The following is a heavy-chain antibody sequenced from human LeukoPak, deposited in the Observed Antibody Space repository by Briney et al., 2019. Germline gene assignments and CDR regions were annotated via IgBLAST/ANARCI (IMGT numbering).Heavy chain of an antibody. V-gene: IGHV4-34*01. CDR1: GGSFSGYY. J-gene: IGHJ1*01. Sequence: SETLSLTCSVYGGSFSGYYWSWIRQPPGKGLEWIGEINHSGSTNYNPSLKSRVTISVDTSKNQFSLKLSSVTAADTAVYYCATFYYYGSGSYYSRRYFQHWGQGTLVTVSS. D-gene: IGHD3-10*01. CDR3: ATFYYYGSGSYYSRRYFQH. CDR2: INHSGST.